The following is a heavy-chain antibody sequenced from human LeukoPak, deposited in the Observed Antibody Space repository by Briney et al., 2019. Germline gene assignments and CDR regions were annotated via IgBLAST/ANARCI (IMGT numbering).Heavy chain of an antibody. V-gene: IGHV1-58*01. J-gene: IGHJ3*02. Sequence: GTSVKVSCKASGFTFTSSAVQWVRQARGQRLEWIGWIVVGSGNTNYAQKFQERVTITRDMSTSTAYMELSSLRSEDTAVYYCAARGSSWAPDAFDTWGQGTMVTVSS. CDR1: GFTFTSSA. CDR3: AARGSSWAPDAFDT. D-gene: IGHD6-13*01. CDR2: IVVGSGNT.